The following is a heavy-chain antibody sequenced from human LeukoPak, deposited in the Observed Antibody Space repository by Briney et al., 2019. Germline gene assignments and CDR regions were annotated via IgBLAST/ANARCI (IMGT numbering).Heavy chain of an antibody. CDR1: GYTSTSYD. D-gene: IGHD6-6*01. J-gene: IGHJ5*02. Sequence: ASVKVSCKASGYTSTSYDINWVRQATGQGLEWMGWMNPNSGNTGYAQKFQGRVTMTRNTSISTAYMELSSLRSEDTAVYYCARGSIAANWFDPWGQGTLVTVSS. CDR3: ARGSIAANWFDP. CDR2: MNPNSGNT. V-gene: IGHV1-8*01.